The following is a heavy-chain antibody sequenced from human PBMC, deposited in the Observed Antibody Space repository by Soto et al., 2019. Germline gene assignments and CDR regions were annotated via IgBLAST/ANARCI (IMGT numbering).Heavy chain of an antibody. Sequence: EVQLVESGGGLVKPGGSLRLSCAASRFTFSSYNMNWVRQAPGKGLEWVSCISSDNTNIHYADSVKGRFTTSRDNARNSLYPQMNSLRVEDTAVYYCARDDMLMIRGVIEHYFAMDVWGQGTTVTVSS. CDR1: RFTFSSYN. D-gene: IGHD3-10*01. CDR3: ARDDMLMIRGVIEHYFAMDV. CDR2: ISSDNTNI. J-gene: IGHJ6*02. V-gene: IGHV3-21*02.